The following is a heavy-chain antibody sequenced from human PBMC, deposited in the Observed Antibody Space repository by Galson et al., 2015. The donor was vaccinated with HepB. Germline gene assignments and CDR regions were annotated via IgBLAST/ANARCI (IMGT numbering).Heavy chain of an antibody. CDR1: GGTFSSYA. Sequence: SVKVSCKASGGTFSSYAISWVRQAPGQGLEWMGGIIPIFGTANYAQKFQGRVTITADESTSTAYMELSSLRSEDTAVYYCAKSQGGVITHYFDYWGQGTLVTVSS. CDR2: IIPIFGTA. V-gene: IGHV1-69*13. J-gene: IGHJ4*02. D-gene: IGHD3-10*01. CDR3: AKSQGGVITHYFDY.